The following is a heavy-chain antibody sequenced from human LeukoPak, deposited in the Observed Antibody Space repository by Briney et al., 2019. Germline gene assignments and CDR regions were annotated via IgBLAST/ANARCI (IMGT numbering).Heavy chain of an antibody. CDR1: GGTFSSYL. D-gene: IGHD3-3*02. Sequence: SVKVSCKASGGTFSSYLISWVRQAPGQGLEWMGGIVPMFGRANYAQKFQGRVAVTADESTRIAYMELSSLRSEDTAVYYCARVRGSALLSFLDDYWGQGTLVTVSS. CDR3: ARVRGSALLSFLDDY. CDR2: IVPMFGRA. V-gene: IGHV1-69*13. J-gene: IGHJ4*02.